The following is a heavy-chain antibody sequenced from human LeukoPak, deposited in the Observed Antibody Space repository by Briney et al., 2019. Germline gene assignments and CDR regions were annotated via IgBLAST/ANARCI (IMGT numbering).Heavy chain of an antibody. D-gene: IGHD2-2*01. Sequence: GRSLRLSCAGSVFIFDDYAMHWVRQAPGKGVEWVSYISWNRGSRIYADSVRGRFTTSRDNTNNYPYLQIINLRAEDTALYYCAKDDCTAISCSGGGMDVWGQGTPVTVSS. V-gene: IGHV3-9*01. CDR2: ISWNRGSR. CDR1: VFIFDDYA. J-gene: IGHJ6*02. CDR3: AKDDCTAISCSGGGMDV.